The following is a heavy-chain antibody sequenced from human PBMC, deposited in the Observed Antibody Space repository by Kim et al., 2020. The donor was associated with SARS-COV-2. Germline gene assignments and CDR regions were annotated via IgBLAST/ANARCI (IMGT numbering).Heavy chain of an antibody. CDR3: AREYCSSTSCYATDY. J-gene: IGHJ4*02. Sequence: DSVKGRFTISRDNSKNTLYLQMNSLRAEDTAVYYCAREYCSSTSCYATDYWGQGTLVTVSS. V-gene: IGHV3-53*01. D-gene: IGHD2-2*01.